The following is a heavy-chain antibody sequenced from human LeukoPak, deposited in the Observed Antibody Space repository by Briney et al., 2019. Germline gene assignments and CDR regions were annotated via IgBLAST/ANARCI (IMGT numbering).Heavy chain of an antibody. V-gene: IGHV1-2*02. CDR1: GFTFTGYY. D-gene: IGHD3-22*01. J-gene: IGHJ3*02. CDR3: ARTHYDSSGYYNPSDAFDI. Sequence: ASVKVSCKVSGFTFTGYYMHWVRQAPGQGLEWMGWLNPNSGGTNYAQKFQGRVTMTRDTSISTAYMELSRLRSDDTAVYYCARTHYDSSGYYNPSDAFDIWGQGTMVTVSS. CDR2: LNPNSGGT.